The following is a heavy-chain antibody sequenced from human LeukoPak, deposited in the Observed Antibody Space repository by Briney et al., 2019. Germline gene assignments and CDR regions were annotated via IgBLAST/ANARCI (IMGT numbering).Heavy chain of an antibody. Sequence: PGGSLRLSCAASGFTFSSYGMHWVRQAPGKGLEWVAVIWYDGSNKYYADSVKGRFTISRDNSKNTLYLQMNSLRAEDTAVYYCARDPHCKTYYYGSGSRRYYYYYGMDVWGKGTTVTVSS. V-gene: IGHV3-33*01. CDR1: GFTFSSYG. J-gene: IGHJ6*04. CDR3: ARDPHCKTYYYGSGSRRYYYYYGMDV. D-gene: IGHD3-10*01. CDR2: IWYDGSNK.